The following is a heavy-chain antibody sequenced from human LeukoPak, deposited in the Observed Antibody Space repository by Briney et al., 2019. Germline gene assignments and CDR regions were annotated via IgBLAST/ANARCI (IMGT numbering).Heavy chain of an antibody. D-gene: IGHD6-19*01. CDR3: ARKLSGWYRPYFDY. J-gene: IGHJ4*02. V-gene: IGHV4-34*01. CDR2: INHSGST. Sequence: PSETLSLTCAVYGGSFSGYYWSWIRQPPGKGLEWIGEINHSGSTNYNPSLKSRVTISVDTSKNQFSLKLSSVTAADTAVYYCARKLSGWYRPYFDYWGQGTLVTVSS. CDR1: GGSFSGYY.